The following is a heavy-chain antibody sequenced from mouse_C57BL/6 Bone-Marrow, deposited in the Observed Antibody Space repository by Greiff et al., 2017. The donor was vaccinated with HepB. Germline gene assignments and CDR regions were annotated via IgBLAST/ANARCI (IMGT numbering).Heavy chain of an antibody. CDR2: ISYDGSN. Sequence: VQLKESGPGLVKPSQSLSLTCSVTGYSITSGYYWNWIRQFPGNKLEWMGYISYDGSNNYNPSLKNRISITRDTSKNQFFLKLNSVTTEDTATYYCARGGDYGRFAYWGQGTLVTVSA. J-gene: IGHJ3*01. V-gene: IGHV3-6*01. D-gene: IGHD2-4*01. CDR1: GYSITSGYY. CDR3: ARGGDYGRFAY.